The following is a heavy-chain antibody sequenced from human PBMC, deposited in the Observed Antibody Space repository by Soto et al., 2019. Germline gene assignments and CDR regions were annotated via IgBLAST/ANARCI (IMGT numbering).Heavy chain of an antibody. J-gene: IGHJ3*02. Sequence: GGSLRLSCAASGFTFSSYSMNWVRQAPGKGPEWVSSISSSSSYIYYADSVKGRFTISRDNAKNSLYLQMNSLRAEDTAVYYCARDRVVATIPDAFDIWGQGTMVTVS. CDR1: GFTFSSYS. D-gene: IGHD5-12*01. CDR3: ARDRVVATIPDAFDI. V-gene: IGHV3-21*01. CDR2: ISSSSSYI.